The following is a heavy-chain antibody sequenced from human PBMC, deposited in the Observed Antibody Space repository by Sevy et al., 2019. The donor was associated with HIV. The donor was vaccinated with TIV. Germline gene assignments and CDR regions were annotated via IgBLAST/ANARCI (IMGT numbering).Heavy chain of an antibody. Sequence: ASVKVSCKASGYTFTSYGISWVRQAPGQGLEWMGWISAYNGNTNYAQKLQGRVTMTTDTSTSTAYMELRSLRSDDTDVYYCAREETDILTGYSYGMDVWGQGTTVTVSS. CDR3: AREETDILTGYSYGMDV. D-gene: IGHD3-9*01. J-gene: IGHJ6*02. CDR1: GYTFTSYG. CDR2: ISAYNGNT. V-gene: IGHV1-18*04.